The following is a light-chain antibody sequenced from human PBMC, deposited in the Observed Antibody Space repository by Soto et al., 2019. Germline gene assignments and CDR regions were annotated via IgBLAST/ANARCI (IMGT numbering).Light chain of an antibody. CDR2: DVT. CDR3: SSYTSSITLI. V-gene: IGLV2-14*01. CDR1: SSDVGVYNY. J-gene: IGLJ2*01. Sequence: QSALTQPASVSGSPGQSITISCTGTSSDVGVYNYVSWYQQHSGKAPKLVIYDVTNRPSGVSDRFSGSKSGNTASLTISGLQAEDAADYYCSSYTSSITLIFGGGTKLTVL.